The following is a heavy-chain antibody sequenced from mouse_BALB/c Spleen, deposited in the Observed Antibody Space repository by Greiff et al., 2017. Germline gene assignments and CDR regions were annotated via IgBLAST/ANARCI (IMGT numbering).Heavy chain of an antibody. CDR3: TRSGGYAMDD. CDR2: IDPETGGT. CDR1: GYTFTDYE. D-gene: IGHD3-2*02. V-gene: IGHV1-15*01. Sequence: QVQLQQSGAELVRPGASVTLSCKASGYTFTDYEMHWVKQTPVHGLEWIGAIDPETGGTAYNQKFKGKATLTADKSSSTAYMELRSLTSEDSAVYYCTRSGGYAMDDWGQGTSVTVSS. J-gene: IGHJ4*01.